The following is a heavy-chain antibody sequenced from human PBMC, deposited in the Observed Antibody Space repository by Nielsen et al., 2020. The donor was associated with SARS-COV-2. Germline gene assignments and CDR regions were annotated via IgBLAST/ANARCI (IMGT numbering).Heavy chain of an antibody. V-gene: IGHV3-23*01. Sequence: GGSLRLSCAASGFTFSRHAMNWVRQAPGKGLEWVSLISGSGGSTYYADSLKGRFTISRDNSKNTLYLQMNSLRAEDTAVYYCAKEVARAWHNDYWGQGTLVTVSS. J-gene: IGHJ4*02. CDR3: AKEVARAWHNDY. CDR2: ISGSGGST. CDR1: GFTFSRHA. D-gene: IGHD5-12*01.